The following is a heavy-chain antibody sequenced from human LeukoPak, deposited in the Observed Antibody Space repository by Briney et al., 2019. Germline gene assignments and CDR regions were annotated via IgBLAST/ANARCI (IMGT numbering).Heavy chain of an antibody. D-gene: IGHD3-22*01. V-gene: IGHV3-48*02. Sequence: PGGSLRLSCAASGFTFSSYSMTWVRQAPGKGLEWVSYISSSSSTIYYADSVKGRFTISRDNAKNSLYLQMNSLRDEDTAVYYCARGENYYDSSGYYTYYFDYWGQGTLVTVSS. CDR2: ISSSSSTI. CDR3: ARGENYYDSSGYYTYYFDY. CDR1: GFTFSSYS. J-gene: IGHJ4*02.